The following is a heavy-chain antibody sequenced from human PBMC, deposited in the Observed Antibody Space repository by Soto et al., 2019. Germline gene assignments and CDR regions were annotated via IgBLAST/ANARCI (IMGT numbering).Heavy chain of an antibody. D-gene: IGHD6-13*01. Sequence: QVQLVQSGAEVKKPGSSVKVSCKASGGTFSSYAISWVRQAPGQGLEWMGGIIPIFGTANYAQKVQGRVTITADESTGTAYMGLSSLRSEDTAVYYCARERRGSSPQNWFDPWGQGTLVTVSS. CDR1: GGTFSSYA. J-gene: IGHJ5*02. CDR3: ARERRGSSPQNWFDP. CDR2: IIPIFGTA. V-gene: IGHV1-69*12.